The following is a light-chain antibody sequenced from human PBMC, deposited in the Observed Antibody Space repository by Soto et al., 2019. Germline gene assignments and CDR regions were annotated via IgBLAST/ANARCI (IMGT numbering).Light chain of an antibody. J-gene: IGLJ2*01. CDR2: EGN. Sequence: NFMLTQPHSVSESPGKTVTISCTRSSGSIASNYVQWYQQRPGSVPTTVIYEGNQRPSGVPDRFSGSTDGSSNSASLTISGLQTEDAAYYYWQAYDSSTVVFGGGTKVTVL. CDR3: QAYDSSTVV. V-gene: IGLV6-57*03. CDR1: SGSIASNY.